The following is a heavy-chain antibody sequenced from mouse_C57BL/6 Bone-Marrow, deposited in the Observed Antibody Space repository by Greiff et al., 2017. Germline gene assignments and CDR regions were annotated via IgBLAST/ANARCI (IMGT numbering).Heavy chain of an antibody. CDR2: IYIGNGYT. D-gene: IGHD2-3*01. V-gene: IGHV1-58*01. CDR3: ASDGLDY. Sequence: EVQLQQSGAELVRPGSSVKMSCTTSGYTFTSYGINWVKQRPGQGLEWIGYIYIGNGYTESTEKFKGKATLTSDTSSSTAYMQLSSLTSEDAAIYFCASDGLDYWGQGTTLTVSS. J-gene: IGHJ2*01. CDR1: GYTFTSYG.